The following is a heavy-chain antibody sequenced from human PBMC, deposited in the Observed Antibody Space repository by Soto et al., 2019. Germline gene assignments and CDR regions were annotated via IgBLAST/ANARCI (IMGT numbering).Heavy chain of an antibody. Sequence: PGGSLKLSCAASGFTFSNYWMSWVRQAPGKGLEWVANIKQDGSEKYYVDSVKGRFTISRDNSKNTLYLQMNSLRAEDTAVYYCARDPWGDFYYYAMDVWGQGT. V-gene: IGHV3-7*01. CDR3: ARDPWGDFYYYAMDV. J-gene: IGHJ6*02. D-gene: IGHD3-10*01. CDR1: GFTFSNYW. CDR2: IKQDGSEK.